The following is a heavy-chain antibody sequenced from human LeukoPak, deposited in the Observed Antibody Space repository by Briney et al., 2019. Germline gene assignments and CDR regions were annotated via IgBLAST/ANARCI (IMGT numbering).Heavy chain of an antibody. CDR2: INSDGSST. CDR1: GFTSSTYW. CDR3: ARSYYGDYEDF. J-gene: IGHJ4*02. Sequence: PGGSLRLSCAASGFTSSTYWIHWVRQAPGKGLMWVSRINSDGSSTSCADSVKGRFTISRDNAKNTVYLHMNSLKVEDTAVYYCARSYYGDYEDFWGQGTLVAVSS. D-gene: IGHD4-17*01. V-gene: IGHV3-74*01.